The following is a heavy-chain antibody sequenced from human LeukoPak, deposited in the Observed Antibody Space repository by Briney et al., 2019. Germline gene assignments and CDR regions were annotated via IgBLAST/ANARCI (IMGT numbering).Heavy chain of an antibody. J-gene: IGHJ4*02. CDR1: GFTLSSYG. CDR3: AKAPERYDSSGTFDY. D-gene: IGHD3-22*01. Sequence: PGGSLRLSCAASGFTLSSYGMHWVRQAPGKGLEWVAVISYDGSNKYYADSVKGRFTISRDNSKDTLYLQMNSLRAEDTAVYYCAKAPERYDSSGTFDYWGQGTLVTVSS. CDR2: ISYDGSNK. V-gene: IGHV3-30*18.